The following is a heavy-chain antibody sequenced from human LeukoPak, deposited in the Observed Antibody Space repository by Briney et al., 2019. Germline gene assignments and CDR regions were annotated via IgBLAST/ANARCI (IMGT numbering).Heavy chain of an antibody. D-gene: IGHD6-6*01. V-gene: IGHV4-34*01. CDR2: INHSGST. J-gene: IGHJ3*02. CDR3: AREFQRGASSSPRRAFDI. Sequence: PSETLSLTCAVYGGSFSGYYWSWIRQPPGKGLEWIGEINHSGSTNYNPSLKSRVTISADTSKNQFSLKLSSVTAADTAVYYCAREFQRGASSSPRRAFDIWGQGTMVTVSS. CDR1: GGSFSGYY.